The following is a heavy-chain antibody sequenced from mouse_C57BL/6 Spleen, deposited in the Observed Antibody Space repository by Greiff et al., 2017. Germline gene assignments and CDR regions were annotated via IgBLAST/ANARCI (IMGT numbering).Heavy chain of an antibody. Sequence: QVQLQQPGAELVKPGASVKLSCKASGYTFTSYWMQWVKQRPGQGLEWIGEIDPSDSYTNYNQKFKGKATLTVDTSSSPAYMQLSSLTSEDSAVYYCARFPIYDGYFFDYWGPGTTLTVSS. CDR1: GYTFTSYW. CDR2: IDPSDSYT. J-gene: IGHJ2*01. CDR3: ARFPIYDGYFFDY. D-gene: IGHD2-3*01. V-gene: IGHV1-50*01.